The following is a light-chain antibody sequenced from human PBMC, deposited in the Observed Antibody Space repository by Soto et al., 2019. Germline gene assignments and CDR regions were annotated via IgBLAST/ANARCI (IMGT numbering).Light chain of an antibody. Sequence: QSVLTQPPSVSGAPGQRGTISCTGSSSNIGAGFDVHWYQQLPATAPKLLIYGNTNRPSGVPDRFSGSKSGTSASLTITGLQAEDEADYYCQSYDNSLSVFYVFGTGTKVTVL. CDR2: GNT. CDR1: SSNIGAGFD. V-gene: IGLV1-40*01. J-gene: IGLJ1*01. CDR3: QSYDNSLSVFYV.